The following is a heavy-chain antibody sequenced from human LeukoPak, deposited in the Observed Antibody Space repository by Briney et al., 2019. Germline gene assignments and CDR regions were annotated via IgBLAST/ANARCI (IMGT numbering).Heavy chain of an antibody. CDR1: GDSVSSNSAA. Sequence: SQTLSLTCAISGDSVSSNSAAWNWIRQSPSRGLEWLGRTYYRSKWYNDYAVSVKSRITINTDTSKNQFSLQLNSVTPEDTAVYYCARERGDSSGYYWSYYFDYWGQGTLVTVSS. J-gene: IGHJ4*02. V-gene: IGHV6-1*01. CDR3: ARERGDSSGYYWSYYFDY. CDR2: TYYRSKWYN. D-gene: IGHD3-22*01.